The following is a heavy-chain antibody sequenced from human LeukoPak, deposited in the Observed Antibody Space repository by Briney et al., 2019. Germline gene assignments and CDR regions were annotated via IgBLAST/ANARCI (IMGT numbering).Heavy chain of an antibody. CDR1: GYTFTGYY. CDR3: ARTVYSSGWYIYYYYYGMDV. J-gene: IGHJ6*02. CDR2: INPNSGGT. V-gene: IGHV1-2*02. D-gene: IGHD6-19*01. Sequence: GASVKVSCKASGYTFTGYYMHWVRQAPGQGLEWMGWINPNSGGTNYAQKFQGGVTMTRDTSISTAYMELSRLRSDDTAVYYCARTVYSSGWYIYYYYYGMDVWGQGTTVTVSS.